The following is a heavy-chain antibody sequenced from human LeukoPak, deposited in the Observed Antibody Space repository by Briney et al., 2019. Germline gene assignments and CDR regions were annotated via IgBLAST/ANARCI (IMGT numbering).Heavy chain of an antibody. CDR3: ARDRRGEKDFDV. CDR2: IYADGYT. Sequence: GGSLRLSCAASGISVSNDYMSWVRQAPGKGLEWVSAIYADGYTRDAASVKGRFSSSRHNSKNTVYLQMDNLRPEDTAVYYCARDRRGEKDFDVWGPGTMVTVSS. J-gene: IGHJ3*01. V-gene: IGHV3-53*04. CDR1: GISVSNDY.